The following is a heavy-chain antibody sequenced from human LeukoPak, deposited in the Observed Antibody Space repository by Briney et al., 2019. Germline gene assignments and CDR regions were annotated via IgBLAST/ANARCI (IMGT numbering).Heavy chain of an antibody. CDR2: IRPDSGYI. CDR3: APFSAVTHYYFYY. D-gene: IGHD6-13*01. CDR1: GFTFSSHS. Sequence: GGSLTLSCAASGFTFSSHSLMWVRQAPGKGLEWVSSIRPDSGYIYYADSVKGRFTISRDNDENSLFLQMNSLRAEDTAVYYCAPFSAVTHYYFYYWGQGTLVTVSS. J-gene: IGHJ4*02. V-gene: IGHV3-21*01.